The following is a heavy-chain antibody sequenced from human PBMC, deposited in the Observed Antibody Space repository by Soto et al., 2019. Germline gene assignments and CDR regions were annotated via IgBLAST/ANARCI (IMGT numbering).Heavy chain of an antibody. CDR1: GGSISSSTYY. D-gene: IGHD2-21*02. Sequence: QLQLQGSGPGLVKPSETLSLTCTVSGGSISSSTYYWGWIRQPPGKGLEWIGTIYYSGGAYYNPCPKARVPMSADTSKDTFCRKLSAVTAADTAVYYGASIPLRITCGGACYRSYVDYWGQGTLVTVSS. CDR3: ASIPLRITCGGACYRSYVDY. CDR2: IYYSGGA. V-gene: IGHV4-39*01. J-gene: IGHJ4*02.